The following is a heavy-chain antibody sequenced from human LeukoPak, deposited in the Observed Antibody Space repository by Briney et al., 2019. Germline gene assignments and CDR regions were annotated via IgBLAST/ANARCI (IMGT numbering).Heavy chain of an antibody. Sequence: GGSLRLSCAASGFTFSSYWMSWVRQAPGKGLEWVANIKQDGSEKYYVDSVKGRFTISRDNAKNSLYLQMNSLRAEDTAVYYCARGDEYSSGWYNYYYGMDVWGQGTTATVSS. CDR1: GFTFSSYW. J-gene: IGHJ6*02. CDR3: ARGDEYSSGWYNYYYGMDV. D-gene: IGHD6-19*01. CDR2: IKQDGSEK. V-gene: IGHV3-7*01.